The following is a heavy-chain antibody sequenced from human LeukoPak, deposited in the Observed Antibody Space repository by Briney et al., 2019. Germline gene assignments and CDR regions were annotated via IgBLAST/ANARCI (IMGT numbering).Heavy chain of an antibody. D-gene: IGHD4-4*01. V-gene: IGHV3-48*01. Sequence: GGSLRLSCAASGFTFSSYSMNWVRQAPGKGLEWVSYISSSSSTIYYADSVKGRFTISRDNAKNSLYLQMNSLRAEDTAAYYCARVTTVTYYYYYGMDVWGQGTTVTVSS. CDR1: GFTFSSYS. J-gene: IGHJ6*02. CDR2: ISSSSSTI. CDR3: ARVTTVTYYYYYGMDV.